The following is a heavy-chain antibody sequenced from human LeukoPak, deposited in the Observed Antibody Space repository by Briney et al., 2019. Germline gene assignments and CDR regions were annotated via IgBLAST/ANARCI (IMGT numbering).Heavy chain of an antibody. Sequence: GGSLGLSCVASGLPIADFAMHWVRQAPGKGLEWVSLISGDGVSTFYADSVKGRFSISRDNSKNSLSLEMNSLRTEDTAMYYCARESGKFDYWGQGTLVAVSS. CDR3: ARESGKFDY. V-gene: IGHV3-43*02. CDR2: ISGDGVST. CDR1: GLPIADFA. J-gene: IGHJ4*02.